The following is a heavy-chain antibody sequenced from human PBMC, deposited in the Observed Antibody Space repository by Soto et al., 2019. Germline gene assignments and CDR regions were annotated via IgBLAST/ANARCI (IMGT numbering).Heavy chain of an antibody. CDR3: ARGGRGLRKMGAFES. D-gene: IGHD5-12*01. V-gene: IGHV4-34*01. CDR1: GGSFSGYY. CDR2: INHSGST. Sequence: PSETLSLTCAVYGGSFSGYYWSWIRQPPGKGLEWIGEINHSGSTNYNPSLKSRVTISVDTSKNQFSLKLSSVTAADTAVYYCARGGRGLRKMGAFESWSQGTMVTVSS. J-gene: IGHJ3*02.